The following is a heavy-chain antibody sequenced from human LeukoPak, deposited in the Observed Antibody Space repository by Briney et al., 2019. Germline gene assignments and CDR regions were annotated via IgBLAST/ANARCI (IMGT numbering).Heavy chain of an antibody. CDR3: AELGITMIGGV. Sequence: GGSLRLSCAASGFTFISYSMSWVRQAPGKGLEWVSSISSSSSYIYYADSVKGRFTISRDNAKNSVSLQMNSLRAEDTAVYYCAELGITMIGGVWGKGPTVTISS. J-gene: IGHJ6*04. CDR2: ISSSSSYI. CDR1: GFTFISYS. D-gene: IGHD3-10*02. V-gene: IGHV3-21*01.